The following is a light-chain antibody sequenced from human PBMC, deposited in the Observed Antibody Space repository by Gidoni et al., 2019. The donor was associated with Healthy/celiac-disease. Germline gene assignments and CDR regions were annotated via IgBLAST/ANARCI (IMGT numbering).Light chain of an antibody. CDR1: QSVSSSY. Sequence: EIVLTQSPGTLSLSPGERATLSCRASQSVSSSYLAWYQQKPGQGPRLLIYGASSRATGIPDRFSGSGSGTDFTLTISRLEPEDFAVYYCQQYGSSPQNTFXQXTKLEIK. J-gene: IGKJ2*01. CDR3: QQYGSSPQNT. V-gene: IGKV3-20*01. CDR2: GAS.